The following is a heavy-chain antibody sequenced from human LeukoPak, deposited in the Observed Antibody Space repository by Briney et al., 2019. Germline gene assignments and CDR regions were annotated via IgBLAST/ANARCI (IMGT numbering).Heavy chain of an antibody. Sequence: PSETLSLTCTVSGGSISSGGYYWSWIRQHPGKGLEWIGYIYYSGSTYYNPSFKSRVTISVDTSKNQFSLKLSSVTAADTAVYYCARGGSSGYYYPYYFDYWGQGTLVTVSS. CDR1: GGSISSGGYY. CDR3: ARGGSSGYYYPYYFDY. V-gene: IGHV4-31*03. J-gene: IGHJ4*02. D-gene: IGHD3-22*01. CDR2: IYYSGST.